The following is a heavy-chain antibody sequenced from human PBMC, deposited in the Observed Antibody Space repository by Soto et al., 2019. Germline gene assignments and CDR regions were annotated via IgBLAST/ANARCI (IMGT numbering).Heavy chain of an antibody. CDR2: IYYSGST. CDR1: GGSISSSSYY. D-gene: IGHD1-7*01. Sequence: SETLSLTCTVSGGSISSSSYYWGWIRQPPGKGLEWIGSIYYSGSTYYNPSLKSRVTISVDTSKNQFSLKLSSVTAADTAVYYCARQGNWNYNYYYYYGMDVWGQGTTVTVS. J-gene: IGHJ6*02. V-gene: IGHV4-39*01. CDR3: ARQGNWNYNYYYYYGMDV.